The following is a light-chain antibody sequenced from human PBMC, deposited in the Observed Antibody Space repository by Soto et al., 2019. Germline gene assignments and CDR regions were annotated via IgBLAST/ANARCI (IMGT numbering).Light chain of an antibody. V-gene: IGLV4-69*01. CDR2: LNSDGSH. J-gene: IGLJ2*01. CDR3: QTWGTGIQDVV. Sequence: QPVLTQSPSASASLGASVKLTCTRSSGHSIYAIAWHQQQPEKGPRYLMKLNSDGSHSKGDGIPDRFSGSSSGAERYLTISSLQSEDEADYYCQTWGTGIQDVVFGGGTKLTVL. CDR1: SGHSIYA.